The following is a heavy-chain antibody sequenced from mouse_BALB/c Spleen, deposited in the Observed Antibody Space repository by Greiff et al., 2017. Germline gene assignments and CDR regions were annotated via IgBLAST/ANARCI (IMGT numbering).Heavy chain of an antibody. Sequence: VQLQQSGPELVKPGASVRISCKASGYTFTSYYIHWVKQRPGQGLEWIGWIYPGNVNTKYNEKFKGKATLTADKSSSTAYMQLSSLTSEDSAVYFCARSGDGYYPFDYWGQGTTLTVSS. CDR2: IYPGNVNT. V-gene: IGHV1S56*01. CDR3: ARSGDGYYPFDY. J-gene: IGHJ2*01. D-gene: IGHD2-3*01. CDR1: GYTFTSYY.